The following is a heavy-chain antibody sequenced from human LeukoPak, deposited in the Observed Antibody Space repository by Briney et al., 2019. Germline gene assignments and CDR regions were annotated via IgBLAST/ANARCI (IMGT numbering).Heavy chain of an antibody. V-gene: IGHV3-23*01. J-gene: IGHJ5*02. CDR1: GFTFREYS. CDR2: IRSNGGET. Sequence: PGGSLRLSCAAYGFTFREYSMSWVRQAPEKGLECVSNIRSNGGETYYADSVKGRFTISRDNSKNTLYLEMNGMRAGATAVYYCAKGGYTTRFDPWGQGTLVTVSS. CDR3: AKGGYTTRFDP. D-gene: IGHD2-15*01.